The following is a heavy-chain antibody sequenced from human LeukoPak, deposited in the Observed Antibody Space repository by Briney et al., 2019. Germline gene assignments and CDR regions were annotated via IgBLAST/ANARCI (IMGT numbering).Heavy chain of an antibody. Sequence: ASVKVSCKASRYTFTSYDINWVRQATGQGLEWMGWMNPNSGNTGYAQKFQGRVTMTRNTSISTAYMELSSLRSEDTAVYYCASTRNRYDSSGYDAFDIWGQGTMVTVSS. CDR3: ASTRNRYDSSGYDAFDI. J-gene: IGHJ3*02. V-gene: IGHV1-8*01. D-gene: IGHD3-22*01. CDR2: MNPNSGNT. CDR1: RYTFTSYD.